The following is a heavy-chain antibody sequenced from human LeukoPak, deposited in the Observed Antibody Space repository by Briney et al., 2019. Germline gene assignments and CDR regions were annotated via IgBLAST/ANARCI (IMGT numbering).Heavy chain of an antibody. CDR3: ARAHDHYSSGWYGY. CDR2: MNPNSGNT. D-gene: IGHD6-19*01. CDR1: GYTFTSYG. Sequence: ASVKVSCKASGYTFTSYGISWVRQATGQGLEWMGWMNPNSGNTGYAQKFQGRVTMTRNTSISTAYMELSSLRSEDTAVYYCARAHDHYSSGWYGYWGQGTLVTVSS. V-gene: IGHV1-8*02. J-gene: IGHJ4*02.